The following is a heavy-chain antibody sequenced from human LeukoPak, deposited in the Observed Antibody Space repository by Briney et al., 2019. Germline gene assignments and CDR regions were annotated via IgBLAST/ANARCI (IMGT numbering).Heavy chain of an antibody. J-gene: IGHJ6*02. CDR3: AREWIQLWLRGDYGMDV. CDR1: GYTFTSYA. V-gene: IGHV7-4-1*02. Sequence: ASVKVSCKASGYTFTSYAMNWVRQAPGQDLERMGWINANTGNPTYAQGFTGRFLFSLDTSVSTAYLQITNLKAEDTAVYYCAREWIQLWLRGDYGMDVWGQGTTVTVSS. D-gene: IGHD5-18*01. CDR2: INANTGNP.